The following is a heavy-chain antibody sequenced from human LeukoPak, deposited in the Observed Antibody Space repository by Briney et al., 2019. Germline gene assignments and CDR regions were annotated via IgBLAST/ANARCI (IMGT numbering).Heavy chain of an antibody. Sequence: PSETLSLTCAVSGGSIISTNWWNWVRQPPGKGLEWIGEIYHSGTPTYNASLKSRVSISVDKSKNQFSLTLSSATAADTAVYYCARPRGSGADAFDIWGQGTMVTVSS. CDR1: GGSIISTNW. CDR3: ARPRGSGADAFDI. D-gene: IGHD3-10*01. V-gene: IGHV4-4*02. CDR2: IYHSGTP. J-gene: IGHJ3*02.